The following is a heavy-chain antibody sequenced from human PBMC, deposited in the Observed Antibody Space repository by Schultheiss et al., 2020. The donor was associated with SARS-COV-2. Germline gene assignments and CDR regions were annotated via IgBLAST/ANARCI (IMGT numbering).Heavy chain of an antibody. J-gene: IGHJ4*02. CDR3: ARGRYYPFDY. Sequence: SETLSLTCTVSGGSISSYYWGWIRQPPGKGLEWIGSIHYSGNTYYNPSLKSRVTISVDTSKNQFSLKLISVTTADTAVYYCARGRYYPFDYWGQGTLVTVSS. D-gene: IGHD1-26*01. CDR2: IHYSGNT. CDR1: GGSISSYY. V-gene: IGHV4-39*01.